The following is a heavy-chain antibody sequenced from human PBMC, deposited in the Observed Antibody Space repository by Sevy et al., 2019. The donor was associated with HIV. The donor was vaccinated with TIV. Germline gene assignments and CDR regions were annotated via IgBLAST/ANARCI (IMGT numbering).Heavy chain of an antibody. CDR3: ARPRANYVDHYFFYAMDV. Sequence: GGCLRLSCAASGFAFSNYFAMHWVRQAPGKGLEWVALISYDGSDKYYADSVKGRFTISSDNFKNTLYLQMNSLTTEDTAVYYCARPRANYVDHYFFYAMDVWGQGTTVTVSS. V-gene: IGHV3-30-3*01. D-gene: IGHD4-17*01. CDR1: GFAFSNYFA. J-gene: IGHJ6*02. CDR2: ISYDGSDK.